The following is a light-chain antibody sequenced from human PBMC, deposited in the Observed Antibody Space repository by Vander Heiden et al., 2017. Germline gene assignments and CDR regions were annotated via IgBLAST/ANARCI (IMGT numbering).Light chain of an antibody. Sequence: DIVMTQSPDSLAVSLGERATINCKSSQSVLYSSNNKNYLAWYQQKPGQPPKLLIYWASTRESGGPDRFSVSGSGTDFTLTISSLQAEDVAVYYCQQYYSTPRTFGQGTKVEIK. CDR2: WAS. CDR1: QSVLYSSNNKNY. CDR3: QQYYSTPRT. J-gene: IGKJ1*01. V-gene: IGKV4-1*01.